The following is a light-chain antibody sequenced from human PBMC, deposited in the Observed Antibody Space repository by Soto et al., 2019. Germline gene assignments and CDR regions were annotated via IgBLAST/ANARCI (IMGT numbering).Light chain of an antibody. V-gene: IGKV3-20*01. CDR1: QNVYINS. J-gene: IGKJ3*01. CDR3: QQYGDSPLT. Sequence: EVVLTQSPGTLSLSPGERATLSCRAGQNVYINSLAWYQQRPGQTPRLLIYGASTRAAAIPDRFSGSGSGADFALSIDGLEPEDFAIYYCQQYGDSPLTFGPGTRVD. CDR2: GAS.